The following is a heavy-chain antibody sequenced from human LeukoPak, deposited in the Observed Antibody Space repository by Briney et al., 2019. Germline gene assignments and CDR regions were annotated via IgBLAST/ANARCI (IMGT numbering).Heavy chain of an antibody. CDR3: AKDLDIVVVVAATRGLGDY. V-gene: IGHV3-30*02. J-gene: IGHJ4*02. D-gene: IGHD2-15*01. Sequence: GGSLRLSCAASGFTLSSYGMHWVRQAPGKGLEWVAFIRYDGSNKYYADSVKGRFTISRDNSKNTLYLQMNSLRAEDTAVCYCAKDLDIVVVVAATRGLGDYWGQGTLVTVSS. CDR2: IRYDGSNK. CDR1: GFTLSSYG.